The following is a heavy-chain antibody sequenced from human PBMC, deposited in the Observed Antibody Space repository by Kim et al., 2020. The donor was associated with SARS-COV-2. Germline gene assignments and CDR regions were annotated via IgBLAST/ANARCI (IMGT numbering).Heavy chain of an antibody. V-gene: IGHV3-9*01. CDR1: GFTFDDYA. CDR2: ISWNSGSI. CDR3: AKDMTHAGVAGTGGGGGMDV. Sequence: GGSLRLSCAASGFTFDDYAMHWVRQAPGKGLEWVSGISWNSGSIGYADSVKGRFTISRDNAKNSLYLQMNSLRAEDTALYYCAKDMTHAGVAGTGGGGGMDVWGQGTTVTVSS. D-gene: IGHD6-19*01. J-gene: IGHJ6*02.